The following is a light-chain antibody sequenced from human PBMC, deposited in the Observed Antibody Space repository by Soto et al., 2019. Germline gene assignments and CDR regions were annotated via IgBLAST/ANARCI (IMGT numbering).Light chain of an antibody. CDR2: EVS. CDR3: SSYTSSSTLYV. Sequence: QSVLTLPASVSGSPGQSITISCTGTSSDVGGYNYVSWYQQHPGKAPKLMIYEVSNRPSGVSNRFSGSKSGNTASLTISGLKAEDEADYYCSSYTSSSTLYVFGTGTKVPS. J-gene: IGLJ1*01. CDR1: SSDVGGYNY. V-gene: IGLV2-14*01.